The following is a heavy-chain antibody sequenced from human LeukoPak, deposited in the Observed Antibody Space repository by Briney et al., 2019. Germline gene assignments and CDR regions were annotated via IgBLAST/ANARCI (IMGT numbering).Heavy chain of an antibody. CDR3: AKRYYQDSSGYLGSIDY. J-gene: IGHJ4*02. CDR2: ISGSGGST. CDR1: GFTFSSYA. D-gene: IGHD3-22*01. Sequence: GGSLRLSCAASGFTFSSYAMNWVRQSPGKGLEWVSAISGSGGSTYYADSVKGRFTISRDNSKNTLYLQMNSLRAEDTAVYFCAKRYYQDSSGYLGSIDYWGQGTLVTVSS. V-gene: IGHV3-23*01.